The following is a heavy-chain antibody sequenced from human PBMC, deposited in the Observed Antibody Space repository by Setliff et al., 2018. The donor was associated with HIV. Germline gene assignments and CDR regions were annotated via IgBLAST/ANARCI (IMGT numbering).Heavy chain of an antibody. J-gene: IGHJ4*02. CDR3: ARALREVGGGSYADY. V-gene: IGHV4-38-2*02. CDR1: GGSISSGYY. CDR2: IYHSGST. Sequence: SETLSLTCTVSGGSISSGYYWGWIRQPPGKGLEWIGSIYHSGSTYYNPSLKSRVTISVDTSKNQSSLKLSSVTAADTAVYYCARALREVGGGSYADYWGQGTLVTVSS. D-gene: IGHD1-26*01.